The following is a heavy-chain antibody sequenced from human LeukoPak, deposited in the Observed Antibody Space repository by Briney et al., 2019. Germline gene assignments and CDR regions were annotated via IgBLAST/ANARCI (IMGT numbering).Heavy chain of an antibody. CDR2: IHTSSRV. V-gene: IGHV4-61*02. CDR3: ARDRGNGDYGDYFDS. Sequence: SETLSLTCTVSGDSITRGTYYWNWIRQPAGKGLEWIGRIHTSSRVNYNPSLKSRVTISIDTSRNLASLRLTSVTAADAAVYYCARDRGNGDYGDYFDSWGQGTLDSVSS. D-gene: IGHD4-17*01. CDR1: GDSITRGTYY. J-gene: IGHJ4*02.